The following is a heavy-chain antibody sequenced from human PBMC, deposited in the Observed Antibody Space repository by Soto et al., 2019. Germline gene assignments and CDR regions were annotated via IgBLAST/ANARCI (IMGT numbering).Heavy chain of an antibody. CDR1: GGSISSYY. V-gene: IGHV4-59*08. CDR3: TGSGINGMDV. CDR2: IYYSGST. D-gene: IGHD3-10*01. J-gene: IGHJ6*02. Sequence: SETLSLTCTVSGGSISSYYWSWIRQPPGKGLEWIGYIYYSGSTNYNPSLKSRVTILVDTSKNQFSLKLSSVTAADTAVYYCTGSGINGMDVWGQGTTVTVSS.